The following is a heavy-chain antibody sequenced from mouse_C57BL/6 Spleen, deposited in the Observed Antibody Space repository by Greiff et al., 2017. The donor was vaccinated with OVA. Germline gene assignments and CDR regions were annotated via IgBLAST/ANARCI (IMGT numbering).Heavy chain of an antibody. CDR3: ARRYDGYYGEAMDY. V-gene: IGHV1-55*01. J-gene: IGHJ4*01. CDR2: IYPGSGST. D-gene: IGHD2-3*01. CDR1: GYTFTSYW. Sequence: QVQLQQPGAELVKPGASVKMSCKASGYTFTSYWITWVKQRPGQGLEWIGDIYPGSGSTNYNEKFKSKATLTVDTSSSTAYMQLSSLTSEDSAVYYGARRYDGYYGEAMDYWGQGTSVTVSS.